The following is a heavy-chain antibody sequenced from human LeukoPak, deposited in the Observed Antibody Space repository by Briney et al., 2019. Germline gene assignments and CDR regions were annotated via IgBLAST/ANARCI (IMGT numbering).Heavy chain of an antibody. CDR2: ISHDGSSE. D-gene: IGHD5-12*01. V-gene: IGHV3-30*03. CDR1: EFSLSTYG. CDR3: ASDYDSAFDY. Sequence: PGGSLRLSYEASEFSLSTYGMHWVRQAPGKGLEWVAFISHDGSSEYYAESVKGRFTISRDNSKNTLYLQLSSLRAEDTAFYYCASDYDSAFDYWGQGTLVTVSS. J-gene: IGHJ4*02.